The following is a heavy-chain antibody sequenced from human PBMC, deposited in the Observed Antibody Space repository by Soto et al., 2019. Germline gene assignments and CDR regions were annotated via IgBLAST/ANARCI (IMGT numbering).Heavy chain of an antibody. D-gene: IGHD5-12*01. Sequence: PPETLYRTCAVYGESFSGYDWSWILQPPGKGLECIAVINHSGSTNYNPSLKSRVNMSGETYKKQFSLKLSSVTAADTAVYYCAGYIVSTISPLDYWGQGTLVIVSA. V-gene: IGHV4-34*01. J-gene: IGHJ4*02. CDR3: AGYIVSTISPLDY. CDR2: INHSGST. CDR1: GESFSGYD.